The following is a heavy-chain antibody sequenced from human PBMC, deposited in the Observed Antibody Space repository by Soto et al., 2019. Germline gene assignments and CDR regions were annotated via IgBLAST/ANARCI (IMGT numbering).Heavy chain of an antibody. V-gene: IGHV1-69*01. J-gene: IGHJ5*02. CDR2: VIPIFGTA. Sequence: QVQLVQSGAEVKKPGSSVKVSCKASGGTFSSYAISWVRQAPGQGLEWMGGVIPIFGTANYAQKFQGRVTITANQSTSTADKELSSLRAEDTSVYYCARDGAYAAAAAPEWFDPWGQGTLV. CDR3: ARDGAYAAAAAPEWFDP. D-gene: IGHD6-13*01. CDR1: GGTFSSYA.